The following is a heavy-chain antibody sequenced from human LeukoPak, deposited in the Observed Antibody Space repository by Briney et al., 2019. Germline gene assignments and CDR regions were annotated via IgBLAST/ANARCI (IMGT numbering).Heavy chain of an antibody. CDR2: ISSNGGST. Sequence: PGGPLRLSCAASGFTFSSYAMHWVRQAPGKGLEYVSAISSNGGSTYSANSVKGRFTISRDNSKNTLYLQMGIPRAEDMAVYYCARARGSGWSIDYWGQGTLVTVSS. CDR3: ARARGSGWSIDY. D-gene: IGHD6-19*01. CDR1: GFTFSSYA. V-gene: IGHV3-64*01. J-gene: IGHJ4*02.